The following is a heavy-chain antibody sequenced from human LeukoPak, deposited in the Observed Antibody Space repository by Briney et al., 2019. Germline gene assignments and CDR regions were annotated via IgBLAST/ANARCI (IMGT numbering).Heavy chain of an antibody. V-gene: IGHV3-74*01. CDR1: GFTYSSPW. CDR2: INSDGSAT. Sequence: GGSLRLSCAASGFTYSSPWMHWVRQAPGKGLVWVSRINSDGSATAYADSVKGRFTISRDNAENTLYLQMNSLRAEDTAVYYCARGTAGYHSSYFDYWGQGTLVTVSS. J-gene: IGHJ4*02. D-gene: IGHD3-16*02. CDR3: ARGTAGYHSSYFDY.